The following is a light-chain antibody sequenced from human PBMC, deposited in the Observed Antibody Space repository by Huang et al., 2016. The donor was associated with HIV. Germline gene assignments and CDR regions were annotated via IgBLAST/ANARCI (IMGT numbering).Light chain of an antibody. V-gene: IGKV1D-8*01. CDR3: QHFCSFPLT. Sequence: VVWMTQSPSLLSATTGDKVAISCRMSQDISSYLDSYQPEPGKAPDLLIYTASTWQSGVPSRFSGSGSGTDFTLTISCLQSEDFAPYFCQHFCSFPLTFGQGTKVEIK. CDR2: TAS. CDR1: QDISSY. J-gene: IGKJ1*01.